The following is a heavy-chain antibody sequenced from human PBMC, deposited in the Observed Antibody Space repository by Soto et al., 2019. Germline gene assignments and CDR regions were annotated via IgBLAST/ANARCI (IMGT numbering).Heavy chain of an antibody. Sequence: QVQLQQSGAEVKRPGSSVKVSCKASGVSFNSYGFAWVRQAPGQGLEWLGKITPALDLTNYAQSFKGRVTMPTYRSTSTLYLALTSLTAKDTAVYYCAWMKMARLNPGGQGTLVTVPS. CDR2: ITPALDLT. CDR1: GVSFNSYG. D-gene: IGHD2-2*03. V-gene: IGHV1-69*09. CDR3: AWMKMARLNP. J-gene: IGHJ5*02.